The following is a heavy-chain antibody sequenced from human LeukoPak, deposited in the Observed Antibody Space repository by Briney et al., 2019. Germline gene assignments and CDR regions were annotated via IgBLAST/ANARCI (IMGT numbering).Heavy chain of an antibody. Sequence: GASVKVFCQASGYTFASYDINWVRQATGQGLEWMGWMNPNSGNTGYAQKFQGRITMTRNTSISTAYMEVISLRSEDTAVYYCARGLGSGYYNWFDPWGQGTLVTVSS. V-gene: IGHV1-8*01. D-gene: IGHD3-22*01. J-gene: IGHJ5*02. CDR2: MNPNSGNT. CDR3: ARGLGSGYYNWFDP. CDR1: GYTFASYD.